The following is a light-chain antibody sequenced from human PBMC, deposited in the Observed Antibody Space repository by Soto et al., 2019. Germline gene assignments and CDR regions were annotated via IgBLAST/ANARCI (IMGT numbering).Light chain of an antibody. CDR3: SSYAGSNWYV. V-gene: IGLV2-8*01. CDR1: TSDVGGYNY. CDR2: EVN. Sequence: QSALTQPPSASGSPGQSVTISCTGTTSDVGGYNYVSWYQQYPGKAPKLIIYEVNERPSGVPDRFSGSKSGNTASLTVSGLQTADEADYYCSSYAGSNWYVFGTGTKLTVL. J-gene: IGLJ1*01.